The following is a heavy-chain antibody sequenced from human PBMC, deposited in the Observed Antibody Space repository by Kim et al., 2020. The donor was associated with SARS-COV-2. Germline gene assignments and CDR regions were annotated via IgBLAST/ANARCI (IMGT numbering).Heavy chain of an antibody. D-gene: IGHD1-26*01. CDR2: ISYDGSNK. CDR3: ARDIGGVYYYYGMDV. Sequence: GGSLRLSCAASGFTFSSYAMHWVRQAPGKGLEWVAVISYDGSNKYYADSVKGRVTISRDNSKNTLYLQMNSLRAEDTAVYYCARDIGGVYYYYGMDVWG. J-gene: IGHJ6*02. CDR1: GFTFSSYA. V-gene: IGHV3-30*04.